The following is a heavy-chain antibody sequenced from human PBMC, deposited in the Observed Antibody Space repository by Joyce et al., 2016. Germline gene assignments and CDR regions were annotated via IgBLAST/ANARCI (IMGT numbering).Heavy chain of an antibody. D-gene: IGHD3-22*01. Sequence: QVHLMQSAAEVKKPGASVRVSCKVSGYTLTHLSVHWVRQILGKGLEWMGGFDPEEGETLYAQSFQGRVTMTEDRSSDTAYMELRSLRSDDMAMYYCATGDDSDYFDSWGQGTLVIVSS. CDR1: GYTLTHLS. V-gene: IGHV1-24*01. CDR2: FDPEEGET. J-gene: IGHJ4*02. CDR3: ATGDDSDYFDS.